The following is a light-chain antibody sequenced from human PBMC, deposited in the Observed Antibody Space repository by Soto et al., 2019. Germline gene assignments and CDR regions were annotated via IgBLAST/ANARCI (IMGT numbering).Light chain of an antibody. CDR2: EVS. Sequence: QSVLTQPRSVSGSPGQSVTISCTGTSSDVGGYNYVSWYQHHPGKAPKFMIYEVSKRPSGVPDRFSGSKSGNTASLTISGLQAEDEGDYYCCSYAGNYVVFGGGTKVTVL. CDR1: SSDVGGYNY. CDR3: CSYAGNYVV. V-gene: IGLV2-11*01. J-gene: IGLJ2*01.